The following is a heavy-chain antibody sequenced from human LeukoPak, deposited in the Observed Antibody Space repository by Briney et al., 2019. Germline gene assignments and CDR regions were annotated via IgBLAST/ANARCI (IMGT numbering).Heavy chain of an antibody. CDR3: AKEPYFDL. CDR2: ITWDGGYT. J-gene: IGHJ2*01. Sequence: GGSLRLSCAASGFTFDDYAMHWVRQAPGKGLEWLSLITWDGGYTYYADSVKGRFTISRDNSKNSLYLQMDSLRAEDTALYYCAKEPYFDLWGRGTLVTVSS. V-gene: IGHV3-43D*03. CDR1: GFTFDDYA.